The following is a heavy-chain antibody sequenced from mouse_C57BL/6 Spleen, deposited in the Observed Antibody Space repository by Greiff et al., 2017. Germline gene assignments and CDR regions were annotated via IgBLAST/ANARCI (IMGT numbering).Heavy chain of an antibody. V-gene: IGHV1-81*01. CDR1: GYTFTSYG. CDR3: ARFTDYGSSYDYFDY. J-gene: IGHJ2*01. CDR2: IYPRSGNT. Sequence: VKLMESGAELARPGASVKLSCKASGYTFTSYGISWVKQRTGQGLEWIGEIYPRSGNTYYNEKFKGKATLTADKSSSTAYMELRSLTSEDSAVYFCARFTDYGSSYDYFDYWGQGTTLTVSS. D-gene: IGHD1-1*01.